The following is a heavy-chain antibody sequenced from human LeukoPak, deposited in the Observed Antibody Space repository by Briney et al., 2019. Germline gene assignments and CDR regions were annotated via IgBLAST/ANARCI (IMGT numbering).Heavy chain of an antibody. J-gene: IGHJ4*02. Sequence: ASETLSLTCTVSGGSISFYYWSWIRQPPGKGLEWIGEINHSGSTNYNPSLKSRVTISVDTSKNQFSLKLSSVTAADTAVYYCARRAMSHTKRTSHSRPLYDYVWGSYRYNPVFDYWGQGTLVTVSS. CDR2: INHSGST. CDR1: GGSISFYY. D-gene: IGHD3-16*02. V-gene: IGHV4-34*01. CDR3: ARRAMSHTKRTSHSRPLYDYVWGSYRYNPVFDY.